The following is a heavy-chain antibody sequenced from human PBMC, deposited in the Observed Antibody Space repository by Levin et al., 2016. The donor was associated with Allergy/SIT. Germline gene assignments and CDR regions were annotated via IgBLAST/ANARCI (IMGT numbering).Heavy chain of an antibody. D-gene: IGHD3-9*01. CDR3: ARSSYDILTGSYYYGMDV. Sequence: WVRQAPGQGLEWMGWISAYNGNTNYAQKLQGRVTMTTDTSTSTAYMELRSLRSDDTAVYYCARSSYDILTGSYYYGMDVWGQGTTVTVSS. V-gene: IGHV1-18*01. J-gene: IGHJ6*02. CDR2: ISAYNGNT.